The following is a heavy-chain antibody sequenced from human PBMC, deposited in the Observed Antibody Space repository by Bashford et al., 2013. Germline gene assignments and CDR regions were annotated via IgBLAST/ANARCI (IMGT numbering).Heavy chain of an antibody. D-gene: IGHD3-16*02. Sequence: WVRQAPGEGRGVGGQHKQDGSDTSYVHSVKGRFTISRDNARNSLYLQMNSLRSEDTAVYYCARVGGRISFGGVLGLFADRVNYHYYGMDVWGQGTTVTVSS. CDR2: KQDGSDT. V-gene: IGHV3-7*01. CDR3: ARVGGRISFGGVLGLFADRVNYHYYGMDV. J-gene: IGHJ6*02.